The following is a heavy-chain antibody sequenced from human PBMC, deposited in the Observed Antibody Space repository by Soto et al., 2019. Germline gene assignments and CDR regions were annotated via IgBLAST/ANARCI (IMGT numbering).Heavy chain of an antibody. CDR1: GFTVSSYA. Sequence: GALRLSFAASGFTVSSYAMSWVLQAPLKVLEWVSAISGSGGSTYYSDSVKGRFTISRDNSKNTLYLQMNSLRAEETAVYYCAKDPHQPNSFTTHWGQGTLVTVSS. CDR2: ISGSGGST. V-gene: IGHV3-23*01. J-gene: IGHJ4*02. CDR3: AKDPHQPNSFTTH. D-gene: IGHD3-3*01.